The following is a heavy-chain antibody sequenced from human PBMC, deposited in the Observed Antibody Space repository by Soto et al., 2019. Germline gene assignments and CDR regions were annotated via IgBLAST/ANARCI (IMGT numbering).Heavy chain of an antibody. J-gene: IGHJ4*02. Sequence: GGSLRLSCAASGFTFSSYGMHWVRQAPGKGLEWVAVISYDGSNKYYADSVKGRFTISRDNSKNTLYLQMNSLRAEDTAVYYCAKDSRVVVVPAFPDYWGQGTLVTVSS. CDR1: GFTFSSYG. V-gene: IGHV3-30*18. D-gene: IGHD2-2*01. CDR2: ISYDGSNK. CDR3: AKDSRVVVVPAFPDY.